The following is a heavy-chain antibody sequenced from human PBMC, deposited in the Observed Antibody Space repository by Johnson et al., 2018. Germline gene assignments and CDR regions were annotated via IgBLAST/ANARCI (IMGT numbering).Heavy chain of an antibody. J-gene: IGHJ1*01. CDR2: IASDESST. CDR1: GYTFSYYW. CDR3: ARTPGYGVSFLVL. Sequence: EVQLLESGGGLVQPGGSLRLSCAASGYTFSYYWMQWVRQVPGKGLVWVSRIASDESSTSYADPVRGRFTVSRDNAENTLYLQMNSLRVDAPAGYYWARTPGYGVSFLVLWGQGALVTVSS. D-gene: IGHD5-12*01. V-gene: IGHV3-74*02.